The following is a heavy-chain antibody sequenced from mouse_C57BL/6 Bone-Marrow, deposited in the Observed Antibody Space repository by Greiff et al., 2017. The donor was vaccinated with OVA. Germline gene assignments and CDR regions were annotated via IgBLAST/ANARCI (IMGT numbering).Heavy chain of an antibody. CDR1: GYTFTDYN. J-gene: IGHJ3*01. Sequence: VHVKQSGPELMKPGASVKIPCKASGYTFTDYNMDWVKQSHGKSLEWIGDINPNNGGTIYNQKFKGKATLTVDKSSSTAYMELRSLTSEDTAVYYCARKGYYGSSDWGQGTLVTVSA. CDR2: INPNNGGT. V-gene: IGHV1-18*01. CDR3: ARKGYYGSSD. D-gene: IGHD1-1*01.